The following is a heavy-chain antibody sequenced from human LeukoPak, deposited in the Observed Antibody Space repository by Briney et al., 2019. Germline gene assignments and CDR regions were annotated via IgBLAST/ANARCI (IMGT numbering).Heavy chain of an antibody. D-gene: IGHD2-2*01. J-gene: IGHJ5*02. CDR3: ARGRTFRGGWFDP. CDR1: GGSFSGYY. CDR2: INHSGST. V-gene: IGHV4-34*01. Sequence: PSETLSLTCAVSGGSFSGYYWSWIRQPPGKGLEWIGEINHSGSTNYNPSLKSRVTISVDTSKNQFSLKLSSVTAADTAVYYCARGRTFRGGWFDPWGQGTLVTVSS.